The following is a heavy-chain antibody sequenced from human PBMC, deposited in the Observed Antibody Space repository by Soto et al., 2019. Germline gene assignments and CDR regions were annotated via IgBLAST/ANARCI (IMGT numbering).Heavy chain of an antibody. J-gene: IGHJ6*02. CDR1: GYTFTTYG. V-gene: IGHV1-18*01. Sequence: QVQLVQSGAEVRKPGASVKVSCKASGYTFTTYGISWVRQAPGQGLEWMGWISGYNGHTKYAQKFQGRVTMTTDTPTSTVYMDGRSLRSDDTAVYYCAREGEMPYYYYGLDVCGQGTTVTVSS. D-gene: IGHD3-16*01. CDR3: AREGEMPYYYYGLDV. CDR2: ISGYNGHT.